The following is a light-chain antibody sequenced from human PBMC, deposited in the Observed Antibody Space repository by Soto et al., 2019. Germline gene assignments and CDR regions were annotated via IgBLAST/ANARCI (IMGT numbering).Light chain of an antibody. V-gene: IGKV1-27*01. CDR1: QGISIY. CDR2: AAS. J-gene: IGKJ1*01. Sequence: DIPMTQSPSSLSASVGDRVTITCRASQGISIYLAWYRQKPGKVPKLLIYAASTLPSGVPSRFSGSGSGTDFNLTISSLQPEDVATYYCQKDNSAPQTFGQGTKVEIK. CDR3: QKDNSAPQT.